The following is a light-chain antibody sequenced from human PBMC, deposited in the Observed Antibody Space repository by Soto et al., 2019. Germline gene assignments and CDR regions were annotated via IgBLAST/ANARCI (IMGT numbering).Light chain of an antibody. J-gene: IGKJ1*01. CDR1: ETVSSYY. CDR3: NQYGRSPWT. Sequence: EIVLTQSPGTLSLSPGERATLSCRTSETVSSYYLAWYQQKPGQAPRLLIYGASNRATGIPDAFSGSGSGTDFTLTISRLEPEDFAVYYCNQYGRSPWTFGQGTKVEI. CDR2: GAS. V-gene: IGKV3-20*01.